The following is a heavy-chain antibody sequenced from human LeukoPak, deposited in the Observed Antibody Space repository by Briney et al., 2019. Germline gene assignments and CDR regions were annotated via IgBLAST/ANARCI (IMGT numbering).Heavy chain of an antibody. J-gene: IGHJ6*03. Sequence: SETLSLTCSVSGGSIRNRNYNWGWIRQPPGRELEWIGSIHYTGSTYYNPSLKSRVTISIDTSRNQFSLKLSSVTAADTALYFCARTGGSFYFYYYMDVWGKGTTVTVSS. CDR2: IHYTGST. CDR1: GGSIRNRNYN. V-gene: IGHV4-39*07. D-gene: IGHD1-26*01. CDR3: ARTGGSFYFYYYMDV.